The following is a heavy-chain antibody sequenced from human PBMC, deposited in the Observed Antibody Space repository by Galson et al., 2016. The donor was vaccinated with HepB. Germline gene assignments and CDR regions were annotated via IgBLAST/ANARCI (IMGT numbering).Heavy chain of an antibody. CDR3: VMWMAGVYWAAFGI. Sequence: SLRLSCAASTFTFNNYLITWVRQAPGKGLEWVALISYVENYEFYADSVKGRFTISRDKSKNMVYLQMNSLRAEDTAVYYCVMWMAGVYWAAFGIWGQGTMVTVSP. V-gene: IGHV3-30*03. D-gene: IGHD5-24*01. CDR1: TFTFNNYL. J-gene: IGHJ3*02. CDR2: ISYVENYE.